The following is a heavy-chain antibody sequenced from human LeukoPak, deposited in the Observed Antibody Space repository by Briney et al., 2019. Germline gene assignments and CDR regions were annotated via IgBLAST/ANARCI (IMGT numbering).Heavy chain of an antibody. CDR3: ATSSYCSGGSCFPSWFDP. Sequence: GESLRISCKGSGFSFSNYWIVWVRQMPGKGLEWMGTIYPGASDTRYSPSFQGQVTISADKSISTAYLQWSSLKASDAAMYYCATSSYCSGGSCFPSWFDPWGQGTLVTVSS. V-gene: IGHV5-51*01. J-gene: IGHJ5*02. CDR2: IYPGASDT. CDR1: GFSFSNYW. D-gene: IGHD2-15*01.